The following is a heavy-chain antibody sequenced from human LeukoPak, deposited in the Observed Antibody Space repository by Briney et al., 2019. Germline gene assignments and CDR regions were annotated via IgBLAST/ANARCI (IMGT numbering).Heavy chain of an antibody. CDR2: MNPNSGNT. D-gene: IGHD2-2*01. V-gene: IGHV1-8*01. CDR3: ARGGYCSSTSCYLSDYYYYYMDV. CDR1: GFTFTSYD. J-gene: IGHJ6*03. Sequence: ASVKVSCKASGFTFTSYDINWVRQATGQGLEWMGWMNPNSGNTRYAQKVQGRITMTRDTSISTAYMELSSLRSEDTAVYYCARGGYCSSTSCYLSDYYYYYMDVWGKGTTVTVSS.